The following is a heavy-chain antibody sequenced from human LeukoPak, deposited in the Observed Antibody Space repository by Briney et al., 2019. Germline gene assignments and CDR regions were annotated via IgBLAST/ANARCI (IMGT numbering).Heavy chain of an antibody. V-gene: IGHV3-53*01. D-gene: IGHD3-10*01. Sequence: GGSLRLSCAASEFSVGSNYMTWVRQAPGKGLEWVSLIYSGGSTYYADSVKGRFTISRDNSKNTLYLQMSSLRAEDTAVYYCAKSRPVYYGSGSYYLNPFDSWGQGTLVTVSS. CDR1: EFSVGSNY. CDR3: AKSRPVYYGSGSYYLNPFDS. J-gene: IGHJ4*02. CDR2: IYSGGST.